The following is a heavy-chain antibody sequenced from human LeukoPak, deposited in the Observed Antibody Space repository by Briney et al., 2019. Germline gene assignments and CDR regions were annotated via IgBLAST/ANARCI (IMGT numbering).Heavy chain of an antibody. CDR2: IIPIFGTA. V-gene: IGHV1-69*05. CDR1: GGTFSSYA. Sequence: GASVKVSCKASGGTFSSYAISWVRQAPGQGLEWMGGIIPIFGTANYAQKFQGRVTITTDESTSTVYMELSSLRSEDTAVYYCASRYTHSGYYGYWGQGTLVTVSS. D-gene: IGHD3-22*01. CDR3: ASRYTHSGYYGY. J-gene: IGHJ4*02.